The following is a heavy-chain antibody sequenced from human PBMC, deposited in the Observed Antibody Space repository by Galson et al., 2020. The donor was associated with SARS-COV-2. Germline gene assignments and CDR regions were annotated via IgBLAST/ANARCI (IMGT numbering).Heavy chain of an antibody. Sequence: GESLKISCAASGFTFSSYSMNWVRQAPGKGLEWVSYISSSSSTIYYADSVKGRFTISRDNAKNSLYLQMNSLRDEDTAVYYCAREGEWLVPLYYFDYWGQGTLVTVSS. CDR2: ISSSSSTI. CDR1: GFTFSSYS. J-gene: IGHJ4*02. CDR3: AREGEWLVPLYYFDY. D-gene: IGHD6-19*01. V-gene: IGHV3-48*02.